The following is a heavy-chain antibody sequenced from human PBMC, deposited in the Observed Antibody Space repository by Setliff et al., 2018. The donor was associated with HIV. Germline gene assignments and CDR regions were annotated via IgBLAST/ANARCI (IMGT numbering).Heavy chain of an antibody. CDR2: IYYSGST. CDR1: GGSISSGDYY. CDR3: GRDGDGYNYNYYYGMDV. Sequence: TLSLTCTVSGGSISSGDYYWTWVRQPPGKGPEWIGYIYYSGSTYYNPSLKSRVTISVDTSKNQFSMKMSSVTAADTAVYYCGRDGDGYNYNYYYGMDVWGQGTTVTVSS. J-gene: IGHJ6*02. V-gene: IGHV4-30-4*08. D-gene: IGHD5-12*01.